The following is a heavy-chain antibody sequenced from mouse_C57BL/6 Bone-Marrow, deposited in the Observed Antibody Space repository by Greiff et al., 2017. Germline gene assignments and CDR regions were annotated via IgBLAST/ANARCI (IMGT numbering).Heavy chain of an antibody. CDR2: IDPNSGGT. CDR3: ERGGWYFDV. J-gene: IGHJ1*03. Sequence: QVQLKQPGAELVKPGASVNLSCKASGYTFTSYWMLWVKQRPGRGLEWFGRIDPNSGGTKYNENFKSKGTLTVDKPSSTAYMQLSSLTCEDSAVYCCERGGWYFDVWGTGTTVTVSS. CDR1: GYTFTSYW. V-gene: IGHV1-72*01.